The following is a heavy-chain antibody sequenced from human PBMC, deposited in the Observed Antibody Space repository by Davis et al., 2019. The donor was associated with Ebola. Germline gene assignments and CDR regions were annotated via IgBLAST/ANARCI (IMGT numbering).Heavy chain of an antibody. Sequence: AASVKVSCKASGYTFTSYYMHWVRQAPGQGLEWMGIINPSGGSTSYAQKFQGRVTMTRDTSTSTVYMELSSLRSEDTAVYYCARAPGYYDILTGYYSSGGMDVWGQGTTVTVSS. J-gene: IGHJ6*02. CDR2: INPSGGST. CDR3: ARAPGYYDILTGYYSSGGMDV. CDR1: GYTFTSYY. D-gene: IGHD3-9*01. V-gene: IGHV1-46*03.